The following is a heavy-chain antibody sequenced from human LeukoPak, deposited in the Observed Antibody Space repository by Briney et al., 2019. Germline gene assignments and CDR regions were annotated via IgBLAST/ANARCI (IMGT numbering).Heavy chain of an antibody. CDR2: INPSGGST. D-gene: IGHD5-12*01. J-gene: IGHJ6*02. CDR1: GYTFTSYY. V-gene: IGHV1-46*01. CDR3: ARSGGGYGSYYYYGMDV. Sequence: GASVKVSCKASGYTFTSYYMHWVRQAPGQGLEWMGIINPSGGSTSYAQKFQGRVTMTRDTSTSTVYMELSSLRSEDTAVYYCARSGGGYGSYYYYGMDVWGQGTTVTVSS.